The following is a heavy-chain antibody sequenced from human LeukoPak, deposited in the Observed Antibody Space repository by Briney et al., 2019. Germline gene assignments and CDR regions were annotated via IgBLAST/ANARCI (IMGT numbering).Heavy chain of an antibody. V-gene: IGHV3-15*01. Sequence: PGGSLRLSCAASGLKFKDSWMSWVRQAPGKGLEWVGRIKSKTAGETTDYAAAVTGRFTISRDDSRNTLYLQINSLKTEDTGVYYCTTEPRDWGQGTLVTVSS. J-gene: IGHJ1*01. CDR2: IKSKTAGETT. CDR3: TTEPRD. CDR1: GLKFKDSW.